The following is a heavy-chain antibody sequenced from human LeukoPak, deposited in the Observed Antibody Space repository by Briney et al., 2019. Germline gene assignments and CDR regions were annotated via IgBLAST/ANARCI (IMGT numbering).Heavy chain of an antibody. D-gene: IGHD1-26*01. CDR3: ARDLSVGATTIYYFDY. CDR1: GFTFSSYV. CDR2: ISSSSSYI. V-gene: IGHV3-21*01. J-gene: IGHJ4*02. Sequence: GGSLRLSCAASGFTFSSYVMSWVRQAPGKGLEWVSSISSSSSYIYYADSVKGRFTISRDNAKNSLYLQMNSLRAEDTAVYYCARDLSVGATTIYYFDYWGQGTLVTVSS.